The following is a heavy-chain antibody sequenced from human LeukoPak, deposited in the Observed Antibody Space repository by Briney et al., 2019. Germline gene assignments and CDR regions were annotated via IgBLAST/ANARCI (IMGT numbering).Heavy chain of an antibody. CDR1: GFTFSSYA. V-gene: IGHV3-30-3*01. CDR2: ISYDGSNK. Sequence: PGGSLRLSCAASGFTFSSYAMHWVRQAPGKGLEWVAVISYDGSNKYYADSVKGRFTISRDNSKNTLYLQMNSLRAEDTAVYYCARDYYDSSGYFGYWGQGTLVTASS. J-gene: IGHJ4*02. D-gene: IGHD3-22*01. CDR3: ARDYYDSSGYFGY.